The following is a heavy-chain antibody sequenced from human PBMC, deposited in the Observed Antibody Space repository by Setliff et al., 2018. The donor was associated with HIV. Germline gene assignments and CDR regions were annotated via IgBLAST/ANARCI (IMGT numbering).Heavy chain of an antibody. CDR3: ARDLDEAVKDADNYVPLDL. D-gene: IGHD3-16*01. V-gene: IGHV1-24*01. CDR1: GYTLTELS. CDR2: FDPEEIET. J-gene: IGHJ5*02. Sequence: ASVKVSCKVSGYTLTELSMHWVRQAPGNGLEWMGGFDPEEIETVYAQKFQGRVTMTQDMSTDTASMELRSLRSEDTAVYYCARDLDEAVKDADNYVPLDLWGQGTLVTVSS.